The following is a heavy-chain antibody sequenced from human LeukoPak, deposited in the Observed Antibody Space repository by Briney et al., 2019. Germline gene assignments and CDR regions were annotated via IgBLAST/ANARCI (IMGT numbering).Heavy chain of an antibody. CDR1: GFTFSSYA. CDR2: ISYDGSNK. D-gene: IGHD6-13*01. J-gene: IGHJ6*02. Sequence: GRSLRLSCAASGFTFSSYAMHWVRQAPGEGLEWVAVISYDGSNKYYADSVKGRFTISRDNSKNTLYLQMNSLRAEDTAVYYCASDNSSSWFYYYYGMDVWGQGTTVTVSS. CDR3: ASDNSSSWFYYYYGMDV. V-gene: IGHV3-30-3*01.